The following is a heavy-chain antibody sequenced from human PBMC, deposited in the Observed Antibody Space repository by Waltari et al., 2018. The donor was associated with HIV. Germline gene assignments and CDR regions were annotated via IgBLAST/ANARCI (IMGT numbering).Heavy chain of an antibody. CDR1: GFTLNSVW. CDR2: IKTKGDGGAT. CDR3: TSEEDYGSGSHFDY. Sequence: EVQLVESGGDLLKPGGCLRLSCAASGFTLNSVWMSWVSQAPGRGVGLFGRIKTKGDGGATDYAAAVKGRFTISIDDSKNAVYLQMNSLKIEDTAVYYCTSEEDYGSGSHFDYWGQGTLVTVSS. J-gene: IGHJ4*02. V-gene: IGHV3-15*01. D-gene: IGHD3-10*01.